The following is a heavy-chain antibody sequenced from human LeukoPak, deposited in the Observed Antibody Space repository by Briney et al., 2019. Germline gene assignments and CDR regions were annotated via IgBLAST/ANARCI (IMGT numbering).Heavy chain of an antibody. V-gene: IGHV4-39*01. CDR1: GGSISSSSYY. Sequence: NPSETLPLTCTVSGGSISSSSYYWGWIRQPPGKGLEWIGSIYYSGSTYYNPSLKSRVTISVDTSKNQFSLKLSSVTAADTAVYYCARHYHGDYLGNWFDPWGQGTLVTVSS. D-gene: IGHD4-17*01. J-gene: IGHJ5*02. CDR3: ARHYHGDYLGNWFDP. CDR2: IYYSGST.